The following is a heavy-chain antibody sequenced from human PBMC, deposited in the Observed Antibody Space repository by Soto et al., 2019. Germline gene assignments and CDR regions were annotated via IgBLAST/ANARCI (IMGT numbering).Heavy chain of an antibody. Sequence: SETLFLTCTVSGGPFSRGGYYWSWIRQHPGKGLECIGYIFYTGSTYYNPSLKSRVTISVDTSKNQFSLKLSSVTAADTAVYYCARVCGDYLDYWGQGTLVTVSS. V-gene: IGHV4-31*03. CDR1: GGPFSRGGYY. CDR3: ARVCGDYLDY. CDR2: IFYTGST. J-gene: IGHJ4*02. D-gene: IGHD4-17*01.